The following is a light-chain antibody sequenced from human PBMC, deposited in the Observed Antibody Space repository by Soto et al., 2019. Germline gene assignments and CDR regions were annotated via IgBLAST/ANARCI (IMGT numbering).Light chain of an antibody. Sequence: EIVLTQSPATLSLSPGERATLSCRASQSVSSYLAWYQQKPGQAPRLLIYDASNRATGIPARFSGSGSGTDFTLTFSCLEPAELAGDDCNQRRNWSWAFGQRTNVEIK. CDR2: DAS. V-gene: IGKV3-11*01. CDR3: NQRRNWSWA. J-gene: IGKJ1*01. CDR1: QSVSSY.